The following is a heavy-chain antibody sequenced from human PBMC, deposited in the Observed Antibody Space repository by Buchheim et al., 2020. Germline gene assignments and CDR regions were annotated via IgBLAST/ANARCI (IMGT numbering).Heavy chain of an antibody. CDR3: ANSYLEWLFGFDY. D-gene: IGHD3-3*01. J-gene: IGHJ4*02. V-gene: IGHV3-30*18. CDR2: ISYDGSNK. CDR1: GFTFSSYG. Sequence: QVQLVESGGGVVQPGRSLRLSCAASGFTFSSYGMHWVRQAPGKGLEWVAVISYDGSNKYYADSVKGRFPISRDNSKNTLYLQMNSLSAEDTAVYYCANSYLEWLFGFDYWGQGTL.